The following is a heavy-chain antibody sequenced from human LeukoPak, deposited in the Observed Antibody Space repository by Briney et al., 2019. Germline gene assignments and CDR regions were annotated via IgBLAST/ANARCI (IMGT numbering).Heavy chain of an antibody. J-gene: IGHJ5*02. D-gene: IGHD6-13*01. Sequence: ASVKVSCKASGYTFTSYYMHWVRQAPGQGLEWMGIINPSGGSTSYAQKFQGRVTMTRDMSTSTVYMELSSLRSEDTAVYYCAREPSPIAAAGMSFDPWGQGTLVTVSS. CDR1: GYTFTSYY. V-gene: IGHV1-46*01. CDR2: INPSGGST. CDR3: AREPSPIAAAGMSFDP.